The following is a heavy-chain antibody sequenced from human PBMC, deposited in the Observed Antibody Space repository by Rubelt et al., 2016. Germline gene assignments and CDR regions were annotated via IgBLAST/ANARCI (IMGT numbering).Heavy chain of an antibody. V-gene: IGHV4-34*01. CDR3: ARLKREQLVENYYYAMDV. CDR2: SNDFGST. Sequence: QVQLQQWGAGLLKPSETLSLTCAVYGGSFSGYSWTWFRQSPGKGLEWIGESNDFGSTNYKTSLKRRVPISIDTSKKQFPRKLSSVTAADTALYYCARLKREQLVENYYYAMDVWGQGTTVTVSS. D-gene: IGHD1/OR15-1a*01. J-gene: IGHJ6*02. CDR1: GGSFSGYS.